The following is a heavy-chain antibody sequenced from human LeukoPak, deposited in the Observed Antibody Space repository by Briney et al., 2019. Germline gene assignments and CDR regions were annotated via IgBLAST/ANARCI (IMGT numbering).Heavy chain of an antibody. Sequence: AGSLRLSCEASGFTFSAYAMTWVRHAPGKGLEWVSSIGSDNKPHYSESVKGRFAISRDNSKNPLFLQLNSLRAEDTALYYCARDLHYYVAIDVWGQGTTVTVSS. CDR3: ARDLHYYVAIDV. CDR2: IGSDNKP. V-gene: IGHV3-23*01. J-gene: IGHJ6*02. D-gene: IGHD3-10*02. CDR1: GFTFSAYA.